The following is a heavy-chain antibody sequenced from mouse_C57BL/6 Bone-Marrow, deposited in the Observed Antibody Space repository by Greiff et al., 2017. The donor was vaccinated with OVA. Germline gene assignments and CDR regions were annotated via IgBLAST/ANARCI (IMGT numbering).Heavy chain of an antibody. J-gene: IGHJ2*01. D-gene: IGHD1-1*01. Sequence: EVHLVESGGDLVKPGGSLKLSCAASGFTFSSYGMSWVRQTPDKRLEWVATISSGGSYTYYPDSVKGRFTISRDNAKNTLYLQMSSLKSEDTAMYYCARHDYYYCTYFDYWGQGTTLTVSS. CDR1: GFTFSSYG. CDR2: ISSGGSYT. V-gene: IGHV5-6*01. CDR3: ARHDYYYCTYFDY.